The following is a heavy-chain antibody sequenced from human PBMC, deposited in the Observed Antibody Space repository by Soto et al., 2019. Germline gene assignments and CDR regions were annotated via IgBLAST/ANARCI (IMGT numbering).Heavy chain of an antibody. CDR2: ISWNSGSI. J-gene: IGHJ4*02. Sequence: EVQLVESGGGLVQPGRSLRLSCAASGFTFDDYAMHWVRQAPGKGLEWVSGISWNSGSIGYADSVKGRFTISRDNAKNSLYLQMTSLRAEDTALYYCAKDATPSARWLQLWDWGQGTLVTVSS. V-gene: IGHV3-9*01. D-gene: IGHD5-12*01. CDR3: AKDATPSARWLQLWD. CDR1: GFTFDDYA.